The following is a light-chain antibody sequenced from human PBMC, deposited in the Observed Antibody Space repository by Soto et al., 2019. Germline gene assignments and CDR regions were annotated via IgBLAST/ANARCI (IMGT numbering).Light chain of an antibody. CDR2: GAS. CDR3: QQSYSAPLT. V-gene: IGKV1-39*01. J-gene: IGKJ4*01. CDR1: QSIGSS. Sequence: DIQMSQSPSSLSASVGDRVTITCRASQSIGSSLNWYQQKPGKAPKVLIFGASSLQSGVPSRFSGSGSGTDFTLTISSLQPEDFSTYYCQQSYSAPLTFGGGTKVEIK.